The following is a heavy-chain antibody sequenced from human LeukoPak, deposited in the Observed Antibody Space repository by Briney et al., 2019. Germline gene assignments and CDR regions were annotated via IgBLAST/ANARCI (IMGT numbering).Heavy chain of an antibody. J-gene: IGHJ6*01. Sequence: GGSLGLSCAASGFTFSNAWMSWVRQAPGKGLEWVGRIKSKTDGGTTDYAAPVKGRFTISRDDSKNTLYLQMNSLKTEDTAVYYCTTDGYGDYDYYYYGMDVWGQGTTVTVSS. CDR1: GFTFSNAW. CDR3: TTDGYGDYDYYYYGMDV. V-gene: IGHV3-15*01. D-gene: IGHD4-17*01. CDR2: IKSKTDGGTT.